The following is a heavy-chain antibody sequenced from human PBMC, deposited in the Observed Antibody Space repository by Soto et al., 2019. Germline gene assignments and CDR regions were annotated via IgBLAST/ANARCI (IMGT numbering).Heavy chain of an antibody. Sequence: QVQLVHSGAEVKKPGASVKVSCKASGYTFNMYGVSWVRQAPGQGLEWMGWISVYNGRTNYAQKLQDRVTMTADTSTTTVYMELKSLTSDDTAVYYCARDRSNHDYWGQGTLVTVSS. CDR2: ISVYNGRT. CDR1: GYTFNMYG. D-gene: IGHD4-4*01. J-gene: IGHJ4*02. V-gene: IGHV1-18*01. CDR3: ARDRSNHDY.